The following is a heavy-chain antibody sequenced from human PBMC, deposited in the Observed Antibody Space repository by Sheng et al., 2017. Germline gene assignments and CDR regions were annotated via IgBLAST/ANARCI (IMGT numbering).Heavy chain of an antibody. CDR1: GGTFSSYT. V-gene: IGHV1-69*10. D-gene: IGHD4-4*01. Sequence: QAQLVQSGAEVKKPGSSVKVSCKASGGTFSSYTINWVRQAPGQGLEWMGGIIPILGIANYAQKFQGRVTITADKSTSTADMELSSLRSEDTAVYYCAGDRRNSDAFDIWGQGTMVTVSS. J-gene: IGHJ3*02. CDR2: IIPILGIA. CDR3: AGDRRNSDAFDI.